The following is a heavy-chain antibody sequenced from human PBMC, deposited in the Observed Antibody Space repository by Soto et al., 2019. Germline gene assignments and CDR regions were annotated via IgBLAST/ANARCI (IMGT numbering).Heavy chain of an antibody. CDR1: GGSFSGYY. D-gene: IGHD2-21*01. Sequence: SETLSLTCAVYGGSFSGYYWTWIRQPPGTGLEWIGEINHSGSTNYNPSLKSRVTISVDTSKNQFSLKLTSVTAADTAVYYCARDKIPGLVDQWGQGTLVTVSS. CDR2: INHSGST. CDR3: ARDKIPGLVDQ. J-gene: IGHJ4*02. V-gene: IGHV4-34*01.